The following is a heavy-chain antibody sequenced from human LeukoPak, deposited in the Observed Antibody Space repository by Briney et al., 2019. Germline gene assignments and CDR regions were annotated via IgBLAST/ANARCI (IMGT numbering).Heavy chain of an antibody. CDR3: ARDGLYYYYDSSGYHAFDY. CDR2: IIPMLGIP. J-gene: IGHJ4*02. CDR1: GGTFSSYA. Sequence: GASVKVSCKASGGTFSSYAISWVRQAPGQGLEWMGRIIPMLGIPNYAQKFQGRVTITADKSTITAYMELTSLRSEDTAVYYCARDGLYYYYDSSGYHAFDYWGQGTLVTVSS. V-gene: IGHV1-69*04. D-gene: IGHD3-22*01.